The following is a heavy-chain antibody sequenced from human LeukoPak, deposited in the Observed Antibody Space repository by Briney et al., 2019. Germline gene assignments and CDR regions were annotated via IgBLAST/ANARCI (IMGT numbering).Heavy chain of an antibody. V-gene: IGHV3-66*01. D-gene: IGHD3-10*01. CDR1: GFTVSSNY. J-gene: IGHJ4*02. CDR2: IYGGGTS. CDR3: ARDSYGSGTYYHGY. Sequence: PGGSLRLSCAASGFTVSSNYMSWVRQAPGKGLEWVSVIYGGGTSYYADSVKGRFTISRDNSKNTLYLQMNSLRAEDSAVYYCARDSYGSGTYYHGYWGQGTLVTVSS.